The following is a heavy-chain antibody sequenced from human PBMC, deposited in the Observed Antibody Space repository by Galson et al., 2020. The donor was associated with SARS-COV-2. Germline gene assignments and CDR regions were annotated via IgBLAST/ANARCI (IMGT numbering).Heavy chain of an antibody. Sequence: TGGSLRLSCAASGFTVSNTYMSWVRQAPGKGLEWVSIIYSGGSTDYADSVKGRFTISRHNSKNTLYLQMNSLRAEDTAIYYCARARYSGYDADFDNWGQGTLVTVSS. CDR1: GFTVSNTY. CDR3: ARARYSGYDADFDN. D-gene: IGHD5-12*01. V-gene: IGHV3-53*04. CDR2: IYSGGST. J-gene: IGHJ4*02.